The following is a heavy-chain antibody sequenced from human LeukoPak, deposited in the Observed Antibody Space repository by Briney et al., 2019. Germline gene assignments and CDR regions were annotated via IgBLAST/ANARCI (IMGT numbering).Heavy chain of an antibody. CDR2: INHSGST. CDR3: ARGFPAGGGAGFDY. D-gene: IGHD2/OR15-2a*01. CDR1: GGSFSGYY. J-gene: IGHJ4*02. Sequence: SETLSLTCAVYGGSFSGYYWSWIRQPPGKGLEWIGEINHSGSTNYNPSLKSRVTISVDTSKNQFSLKLSSVTAADTAVYYCARGFPAGGGAGFDYWGQGTLVTVSS. V-gene: IGHV4-34*01.